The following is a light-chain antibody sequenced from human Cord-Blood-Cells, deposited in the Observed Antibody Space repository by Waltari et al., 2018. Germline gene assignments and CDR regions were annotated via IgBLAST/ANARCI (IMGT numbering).Light chain of an antibody. CDR3: NSRDSSGNHVV. CDR1: SLRSYY. V-gene: IGLV3-19*01. Sequence: SSELTQDPAVSVALGQTVRITCQGDSLRSYYASWYQQQPGQAPVLVIYVKNNRPSGIPYRFAVSSSGNTASLTITGAQAEDEADYYCNSRDSSGNHVVFGGGTKLTVL. CDR2: VKN. J-gene: IGLJ2*01.